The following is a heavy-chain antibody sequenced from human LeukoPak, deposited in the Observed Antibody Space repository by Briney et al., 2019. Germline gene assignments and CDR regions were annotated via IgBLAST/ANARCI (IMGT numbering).Heavy chain of an antibody. CDR2: IYYSGST. CDR3: AREKLVYGYDY. J-gene: IGHJ4*02. CDR1: GGSISSGGYY. D-gene: IGHD5-24*01. Sequence: SETLSLTCTVSGGSISSGGYYWSWIRQHPGKGLEWIGYIYYSGSTYYNPSLKSRVTISVDTSKNQFSLKLSSVTAADTAVYYCAREKLVYGYDYWGQGTLVTVSS. V-gene: IGHV4-31*03.